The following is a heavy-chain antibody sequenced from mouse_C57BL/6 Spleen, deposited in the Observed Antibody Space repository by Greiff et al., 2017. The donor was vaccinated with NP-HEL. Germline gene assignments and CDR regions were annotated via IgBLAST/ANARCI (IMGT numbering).Heavy chain of an antibody. CDR3: ARSGDYHDYYAMDD. V-gene: IGHV1-18*01. J-gene: IGHJ4*01. CDR2: INPNNGGT. D-gene: IGHD1-1*01. Sequence: VQLKQSGPELVKPGASVKIPCKASGYTFTDYNMAWVQQSPGKSLEWIGDINPNNGGTIYNQKFKGKATLTVDKSSSTAYLELRSLTSEDTAVYYCARSGDYHDYYAMDDWGQGTSVTVAS. CDR1: GYTFTDYN.